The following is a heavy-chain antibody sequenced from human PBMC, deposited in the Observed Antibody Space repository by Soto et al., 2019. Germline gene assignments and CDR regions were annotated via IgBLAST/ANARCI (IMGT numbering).Heavy chain of an antibody. V-gene: IGHV1-69*02. Sequence: QVQLVQSGAEVKKPGSSVKVSCKASGGTFSSYTISWVRQAPGQGLEWMGRIIPILGIANYAQKFQGRVTIXXDXSXTTAYMELSSLRSEDTAVYYCARSYVYSTSSYGMDVWGQGTTVTVSS. CDR1: GGTFSSYT. D-gene: IGHD3-16*01. CDR3: ARSYVYSTSSYGMDV. J-gene: IGHJ6*02. CDR2: IIPILGIA.